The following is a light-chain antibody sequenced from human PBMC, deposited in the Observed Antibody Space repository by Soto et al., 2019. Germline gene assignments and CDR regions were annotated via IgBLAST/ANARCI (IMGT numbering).Light chain of an antibody. J-gene: IGLJ3*02. CDR1: SGDVGGSNS. CDR2: DVH. Sequence: QSVLPQPASVSGSPGQSITISCTGTSGDVGGSNSVSWYQHHPGKAPKLMIYDVHHRPSGVSNRFSGSKSGNTASLTIAGLQPDDDADYYGSSYTSVSTLVFGGGTKLTVL. V-gene: IGLV2-14*01. CDR3: SSYTSVSTLV.